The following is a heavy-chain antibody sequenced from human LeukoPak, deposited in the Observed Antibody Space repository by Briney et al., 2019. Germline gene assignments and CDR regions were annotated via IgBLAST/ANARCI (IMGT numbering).Heavy chain of an antibody. J-gene: IGHJ6*02. CDR2: ITGSGGRT. V-gene: IGHV3-23*01. CDR1: GFTFSSYA. Sequence: GGSLRLSCAASGFTFSSYAMSWVRQAPGKGLEWVSAITGSGGRTYYADSVKGRFTFSRDNSKNTLYLQMNSLRAEDTAVYYCAKECSGGSCYSAGQYYYYGMDAWGQGTTVTVSS. D-gene: IGHD2-15*01. CDR3: AKECSGGSCYSAGQYYYYGMDA.